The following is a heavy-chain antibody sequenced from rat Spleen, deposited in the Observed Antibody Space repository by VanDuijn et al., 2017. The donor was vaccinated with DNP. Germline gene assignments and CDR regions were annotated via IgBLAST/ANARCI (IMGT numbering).Heavy chain of an antibody. CDR2: MRYEGGST. V-gene: IGHV5-20*01. CDR3: AARAPGDYYYGGYFDY. J-gene: IGHJ2*01. Sequence: EVQLVETGGGLVQPGRSLKLSCAASGFNFNDYWMYWIRQAPGKGLEWVAYMRYEGGSTYYGDSVKGRFTVSRDNAKSILYLQMDSLRSEDTATYYCAARAPGDYYYGGYFDYWGQGVMVTVSS. D-gene: IGHD1-6*01. CDR1: GFNFNDYW.